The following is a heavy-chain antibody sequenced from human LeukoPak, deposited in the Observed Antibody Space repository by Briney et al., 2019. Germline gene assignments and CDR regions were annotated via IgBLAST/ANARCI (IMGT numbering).Heavy chain of an antibody. CDR1: GFTFSSYA. CDR2: ISGSGGST. V-gene: IGHV3-23*01. Sequence: GSLRLPCAASGFTFSSYAMSWVRQAPGKGLKWVSAISGSGGSTYYADSVKGRFTISRDNSKNTLYLQMNSLRAEDTAVYYCAKFPITMIVVVREAYFQHWGQGTLVTVSS. J-gene: IGHJ1*01. CDR3: AKFPITMIVVVREAYFQH. D-gene: IGHD3-22*01.